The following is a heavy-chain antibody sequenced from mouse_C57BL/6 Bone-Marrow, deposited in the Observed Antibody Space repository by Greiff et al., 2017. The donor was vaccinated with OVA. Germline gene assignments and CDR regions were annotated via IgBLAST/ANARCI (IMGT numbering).Heavy chain of an antibody. J-gene: IGHJ1*03. V-gene: IGHV5-17*01. D-gene: IGHD1-3*01. Sequence: EVQLMESGGGLVKPGGSLKLSCAASGFTFSDYGMHWVRQAPEKGLEWVAYISSGSSTIYYADTVKGRFTISRDNAKNTLFLQMTRLRSEDTAMYYCAHFCYNSDGYLDVWGTGTAVTVTA. CDR2: ISSGSSTI. CDR1: GFTFSDYG. CDR3: AHFCYNSDGYLDV.